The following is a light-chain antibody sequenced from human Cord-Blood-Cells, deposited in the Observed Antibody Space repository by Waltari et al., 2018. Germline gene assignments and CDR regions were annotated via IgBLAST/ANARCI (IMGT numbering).Light chain of an antibody. CDR2: DVS. CDR1: SSDVGGYNY. J-gene: IGLJ3*02. V-gene: IGLV2-14*03. CDR3: SSYTGSSTGV. Sequence: QSARTQPASVSGSPGQSITISCTGTSSDVGGYNYVSWYQQHPGKAPKLMIYDVSNRPSGVSNRFSGSKSGNTASLTISGLQAEEEADYYCSSYTGSSTGVFGGGTKLTVL.